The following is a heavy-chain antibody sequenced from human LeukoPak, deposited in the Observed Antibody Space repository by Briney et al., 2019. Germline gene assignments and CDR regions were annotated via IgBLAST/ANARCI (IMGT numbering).Heavy chain of an antibody. Sequence: SETLSLTCTVSGVSISSYYWSWIRQPPGKGLEWIGYIYYSGSTNYNPSLKSRVTISVDTSKNQFSLKLSSVTAADTAVYYCARTIAVAGTFSMDVWGQGTTVTVSS. J-gene: IGHJ6*02. CDR3: ARTIAVAGTFSMDV. D-gene: IGHD6-13*01. V-gene: IGHV4-59*01. CDR2: IYYSGST. CDR1: GVSISSYY.